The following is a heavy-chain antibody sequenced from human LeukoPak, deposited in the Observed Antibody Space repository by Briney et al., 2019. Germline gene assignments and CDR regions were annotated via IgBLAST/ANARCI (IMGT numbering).Heavy chain of an antibody. CDR3: ARTHYSGYDYRNWFDP. V-gene: IGHV1-46*01. CDR2: INPSGGST. Sequence: GASVKVSCKASGYTFTSYYMHWVRQAPGRGLEWMGIINPSGGSTSYAQKFQGRVTMTRDTSTSTVYMELSSLRSEDTAVYYCARTHYSGYDYRNWFDPWGQGTLVTVSS. J-gene: IGHJ5*02. D-gene: IGHD5-12*01. CDR1: GYTFTSYY.